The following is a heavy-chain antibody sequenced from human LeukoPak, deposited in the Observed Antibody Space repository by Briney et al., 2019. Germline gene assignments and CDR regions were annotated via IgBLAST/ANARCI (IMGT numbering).Heavy chain of an antibody. CDR2: ISYDGSNK. Sequence: GGSLRLSCAASGFTFSSYWMSWVRQAPGKGLEWVAVISYDGSNKYYADSVKGRFTISRDNSKNTLYLQMNSLRAEDTAVYYCAKGGGTYDYVWGSYRCDYWGQGTLVTVSS. V-gene: IGHV3-30*18. CDR3: AKGGGTYDYVWGSYRCDY. J-gene: IGHJ4*02. CDR1: GFTFSSYW. D-gene: IGHD3-16*02.